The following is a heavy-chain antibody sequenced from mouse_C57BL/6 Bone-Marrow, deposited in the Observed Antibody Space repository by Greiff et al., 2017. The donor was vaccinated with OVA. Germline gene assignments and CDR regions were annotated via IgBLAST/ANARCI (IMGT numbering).Heavy chain of an antibody. J-gene: IGHJ1*03. CDR1: CYPFIGYS. V-gene: IGHV1-62-2*01. CDR2: FYPGSGSI. CDR3: ARHERSNWYFDV. D-gene: IGHD5-1*01. Sequence: LVESWGGLVKTGGSGKLFCKASCYPFIGYSINRVKQRSGQGLGWIGGFYPGSGSIKYNEKFKDKATLTADKSSSTVYMELSRLTSEDSAVYFCARHERSNWYFDVWGTGTTVTVSS.